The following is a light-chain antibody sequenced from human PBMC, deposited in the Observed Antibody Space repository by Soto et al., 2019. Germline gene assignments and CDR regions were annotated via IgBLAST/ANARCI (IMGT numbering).Light chain of an antibody. CDR1: SSDVGGYNH. CDR2: AVS. Sequence: QSALTQPASVSGSPGQSITISCTGTSSDVGGYNHVSWYQHSPGKAPKVILFAVSDRPSGVSHRFSGSKSGNTASLTSSGLQAEDEADYYCCSYTSLSTVVFGGGTKLTVL. V-gene: IGLV2-14*01. J-gene: IGLJ2*01. CDR3: CSYTSLSTVV.